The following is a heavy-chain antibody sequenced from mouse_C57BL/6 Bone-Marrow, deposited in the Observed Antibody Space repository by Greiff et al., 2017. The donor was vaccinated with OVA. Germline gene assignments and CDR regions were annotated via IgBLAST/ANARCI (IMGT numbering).Heavy chain of an antibody. J-gene: IGHJ1*03. CDR1: GYSITSGYY. D-gene: IGHD1-1*01. CDR3: ARVDGFYWYCYV. CDR2: ISYDGSN. Sequence: ESGPGLVKPSQSLSLTCSVSGYSITSGYYWNWIRQFPGNQLEWMGYISYDGSNNYNPSLKNRISLTRDTSKNQFFLKLTSVTTEDTATYSCARVDGFYWYCYVWCTGTTVTVSS. V-gene: IGHV3-6*01.